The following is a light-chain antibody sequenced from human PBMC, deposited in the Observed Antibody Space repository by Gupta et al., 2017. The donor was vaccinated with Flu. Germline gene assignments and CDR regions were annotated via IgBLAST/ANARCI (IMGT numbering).Light chain of an antibody. Sequence: EIVLTQSPATLSLSPGERATLSCRASQSVSSYLAWYQQKPGQAPRLLLYDASNRATGIPARFSGSGSGTDFTLTISSLEPEDFAVYYCQQRSIWPPTFGQGTKLEIK. CDR1: QSVSSY. J-gene: IGKJ2*01. V-gene: IGKV3-11*01. CDR3: QQRSIWPPT. CDR2: DAS.